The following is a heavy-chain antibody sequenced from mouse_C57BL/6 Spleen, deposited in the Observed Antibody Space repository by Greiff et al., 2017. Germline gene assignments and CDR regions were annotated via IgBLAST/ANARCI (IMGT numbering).Heavy chain of an antibody. J-gene: IGHJ2*01. Sequence: VQLQQSVAELVRPGASVKLSCTASGFNIKNTYMPWVKQRPEQGLEWIGRIDPANGNTKYAPKFQGQATITADPSPKPLYLQISSLTSEDTAIYYCAGVDPTDGYFTFDYWGQGTTLTVSS. CDR3: AGVDPTDGYFTFDY. CDR1: GFNIKNTY. D-gene: IGHD2-3*01. CDR2: IDPANGNT. V-gene: IGHV14-3*01.